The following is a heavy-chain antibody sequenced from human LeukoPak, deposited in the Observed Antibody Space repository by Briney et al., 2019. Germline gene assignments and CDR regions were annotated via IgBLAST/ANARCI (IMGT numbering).Heavy chain of an antibody. D-gene: IGHD3-3*01. V-gene: IGHV3-23*01. Sequence: PGGSLRLSCAASGFTFSSYAMSWVRQAPGKGLEWVSAISGSGGSTYYADSVKGRFTISRDNAKNSLYLQMNSLRAEDTAVYYCASGRAYDFWSGYSRPGDYWGQGTLVTVSS. CDR3: ASGRAYDFWSGYSRPGDY. CDR2: ISGSGGST. J-gene: IGHJ4*02. CDR1: GFTFSSYA.